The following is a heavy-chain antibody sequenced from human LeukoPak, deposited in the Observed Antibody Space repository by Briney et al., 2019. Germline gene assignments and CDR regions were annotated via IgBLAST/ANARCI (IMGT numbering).Heavy chain of an antibody. V-gene: IGHV4-34*01. D-gene: IGHD3-16*02. CDR1: GGSFSGYY. J-gene: IGHJ4*02. Sequence: PSETLSLTCAVYGGSFSGYYWGWIRQPPGKGLEWIGEINHSGSTNYNPSLKSRVTISVDTSKDQFSLKLSSVTAADTAVYYCARELPYVWGSYRSYYFDYWGQGTLVTVSS. CDR2: INHSGST. CDR3: ARELPYVWGSYRSYYFDY.